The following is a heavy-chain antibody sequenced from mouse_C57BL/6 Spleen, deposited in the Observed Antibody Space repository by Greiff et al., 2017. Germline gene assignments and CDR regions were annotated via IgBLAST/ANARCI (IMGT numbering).Heavy chain of an antibody. V-gene: IGHV1-82*01. CDR1: GYAFSSSW. CDR3: ARGEGYDYAFDY. J-gene: IGHJ2*01. D-gene: IGHD2-4*01. CDR2: IYPGDGDT. Sequence: QVQLQQSGPELVKPGASVKISCKASGYAFSSSWLNWVKQRPGKGLEWIGRIYPGDGDTNYNGKFKGKATLTADKSSSTAYMQLSSLTSEDSAVYFYARGEGYDYAFDYWGQGTTRTVSS.